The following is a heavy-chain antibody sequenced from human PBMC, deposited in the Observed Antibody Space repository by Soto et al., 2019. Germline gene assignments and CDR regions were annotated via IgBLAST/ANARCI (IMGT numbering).Heavy chain of an antibody. CDR2: MNPNSGNT. J-gene: IGHJ6*02. CDR1: GYTFTSYD. D-gene: IGHD2-15*01. V-gene: IGHV1-8*01. CDR3: AREVCSGGSCFRMDV. Sequence: QVQLVQSGAEVKKPGASVKVSCKASGYTFTSYDINWVRQATGQGLEWMGWMNPNSGNTGYAQKFQGRVTMTRNTSLRAAYMELSSLRSEDTAGYYCAREVCSGGSCFRMDVWGQGTTVTVSS.